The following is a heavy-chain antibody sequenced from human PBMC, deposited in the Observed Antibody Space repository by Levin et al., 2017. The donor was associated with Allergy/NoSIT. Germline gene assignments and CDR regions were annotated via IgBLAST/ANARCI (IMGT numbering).Heavy chain of an antibody. CDR2: ISSTGSTI. V-gene: IGHV3-48*03. CDR1: GFTFSSYE. Sequence: GGSLRLSCAASGFTFSSYEMNWVRRAPGKGLEWVSYISSTGSTIYSADSVKGRFTISRDNAKNSLYLHMNSLTAEDTAVYYCARQLGNFWSGYNYFDYWGQGALVTVSS. J-gene: IGHJ4*02. CDR3: ARQLGNFWSGYNYFDY. D-gene: IGHD3-3*01.